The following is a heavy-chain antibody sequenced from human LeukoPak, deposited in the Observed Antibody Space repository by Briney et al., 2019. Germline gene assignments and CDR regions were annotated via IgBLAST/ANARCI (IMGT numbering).Heavy chain of an antibody. CDR3: GRHFGGSSGSFYTDY. Sequence: SETLSLTCTVSGDSISNHYWNWIRQPPGKGLEWIGYVFSNGSTDYNPSLKSRVTISLDTSRNLFSLSLTSVTAADTAVYYCGRHFGGSSGSFYTDYWGQGTLVTVSS. CDR2: VFSNGST. J-gene: IGHJ4*02. CDR1: GDSISNHY. V-gene: IGHV4-59*08. D-gene: IGHD3-10*01.